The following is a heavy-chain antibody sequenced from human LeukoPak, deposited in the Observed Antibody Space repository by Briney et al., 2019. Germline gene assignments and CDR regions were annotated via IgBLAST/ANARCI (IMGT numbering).Heavy chain of an antibody. J-gene: IGHJ4*02. V-gene: IGHV2-5*01. CDR1: GFSLSTSGVG. D-gene: IGHD4/OR15-4a*01. Sequence: SGPTLVNPTQTLTLTCTFSGFSLSTSGVGVGWVRQPPGKALEWLALIYWNDDKRYSPSLKSRLTITKDTSKNQVVLTMTNMDPVDTATYYCAHIGLGAYYFDYWGQGTLVTVSS. CDR2: IYWNDDK. CDR3: AHIGLGAYYFDY.